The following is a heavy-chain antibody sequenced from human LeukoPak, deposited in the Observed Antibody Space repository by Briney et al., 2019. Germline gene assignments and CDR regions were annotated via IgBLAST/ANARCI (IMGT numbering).Heavy chain of an antibody. Sequence: SETLSLTCAVSGYSISSGYYWGWIRQPPGKGLEWIGSIYHSGSTYYNPSLKSRVTISVDTSKNQFSLKLSSVTAADTAVYYCAREYHGGTFDIWGQGTMVTVSS. V-gene: IGHV4-38-2*02. J-gene: IGHJ3*02. D-gene: IGHD1-1*01. CDR2: IYHSGST. CDR3: AREYHGGTFDI. CDR1: GYSISSGYY.